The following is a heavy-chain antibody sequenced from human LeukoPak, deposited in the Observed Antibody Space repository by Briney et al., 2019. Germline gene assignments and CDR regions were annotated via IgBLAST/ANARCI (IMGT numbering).Heavy chain of an antibody. CDR3: AKGIVVGVSYYYYCMDV. J-gene: IGHJ6*03. V-gene: IGHV3-23*01. D-gene: IGHD2-2*01. CDR2: ISGSGGST. Sequence: PGGSLRLSCAASGFTFSDYYMSWIRQAPGKGLEWVSTISGSGGSTYYADSVKGRFTISRDNSKDTLYLQMNSLRAEDTAVYYCAKGIVVGVSYYYYCMDVWGIGTTVTVS. CDR1: GFTFSDYY.